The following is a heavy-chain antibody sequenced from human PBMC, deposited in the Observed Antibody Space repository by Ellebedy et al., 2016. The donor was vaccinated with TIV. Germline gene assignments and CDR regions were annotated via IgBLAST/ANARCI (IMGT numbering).Heavy chain of an antibody. V-gene: IGHV3-13*04. CDR3: ARSAALGTPHNGLDV. CDR2: VGTDGDS. J-gene: IGHJ6*02. D-gene: IGHD5-24*01. Sequence: GESLKISCVVSGFPLSNYDMHWVRQAAGQGLEWVSTVGTDGDSYYADSVEGRFIISREDAKNSVYLQMDNLKTGDTATYYCARSAALGTPHNGLDVWGQGTQVTVSS. CDR1: GFPLSNYD.